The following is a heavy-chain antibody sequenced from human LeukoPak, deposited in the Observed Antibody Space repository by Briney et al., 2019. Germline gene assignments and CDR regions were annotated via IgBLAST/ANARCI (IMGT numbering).Heavy chain of an antibody. CDR3: ARSAYSSPRGGFDP. Sequence: ASVKPSCKASGYTFTNYYIHWLRQAPGQGLEWMGLINPSGGSTSYAQKFQGRVTMTRDMSTSTVHMELSSLRSEDTAVYYCARSAYSSPRGGFDPWGQGTLVTVAS. J-gene: IGHJ5*02. CDR2: INPSGGST. CDR1: GYTFTNYY. D-gene: IGHD6-13*01. V-gene: IGHV1-46*01.